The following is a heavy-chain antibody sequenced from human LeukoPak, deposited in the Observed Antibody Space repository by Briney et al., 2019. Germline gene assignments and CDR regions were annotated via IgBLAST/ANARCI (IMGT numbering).Heavy chain of an antibody. V-gene: IGHV3-23*01. CDR3: AKWSYYDSSGYHTNYYYFYMDV. D-gene: IGHD3-22*01. CDR2: ISGSGGST. CDR1: GFTFSSYA. J-gene: IGHJ6*03. Sequence: GGSLRLSCAASGFTFSSYAMSWVRQAPGKGLEWVSTISGSGGSTYYADSVKGRFTISRDNSKNTLYLQMNSLRAEDTAVYYCAKWSYYDSSGYHTNYYYFYMDVWGRGTTVTASS.